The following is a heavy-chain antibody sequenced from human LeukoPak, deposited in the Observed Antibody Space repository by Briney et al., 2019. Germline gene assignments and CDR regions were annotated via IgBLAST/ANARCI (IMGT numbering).Heavy chain of an antibody. CDR1: GGSISGYY. D-gene: IGHD3-16*01. Sequence: SETLSLTCTVSGGSISGYYWSWIRQPPGKGLEWIGYIYSSGTTNYNPSLKSQITISLDTSKNQFSLKLSSVTAADTAVYYCARDANYHDSYAYYDALDIWGQGTLVTVSS. CDR3: ARDANYHDSYAYYDALDI. V-gene: IGHV4-59*01. CDR2: IYSSGTT. J-gene: IGHJ3*02.